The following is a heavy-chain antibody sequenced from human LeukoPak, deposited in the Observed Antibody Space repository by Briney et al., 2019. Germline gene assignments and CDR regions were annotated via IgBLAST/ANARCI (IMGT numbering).Heavy chain of an antibody. CDR3: ARERGPMVRGVPPDFDY. D-gene: IGHD3-10*01. V-gene: IGHV1-18*01. CDR1: GYTFTSYG. Sequence: ASVKLSCKASGYTFTSYGISWVRQAPGQRLEWMGWISAYIGNTNYAQKHQGRVTMTTDTSTSTAYMERRSLRSEDTAVYYWARERGPMVRGVPPDFDYWGQGTLVTVSS. J-gene: IGHJ4*02. CDR2: ISAYIGNT.